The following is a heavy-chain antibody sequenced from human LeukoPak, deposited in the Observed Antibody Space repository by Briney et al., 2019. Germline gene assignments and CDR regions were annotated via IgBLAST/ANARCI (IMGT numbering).Heavy chain of an antibody. CDR3: ASYASGYNWLRV. Sequence: ASVKVSCKASGYTFTGYYMHWVRQAPGQGLEWMGWLNPKRGGTNYAQKFQGRVAMTRDTSITTAYMELSRLTSDDTAVYYCASYASGYNWLRVWGQGTLVTVSS. CDR2: LNPKRGGT. J-gene: IGHJ4*02. D-gene: IGHD1-1*01. V-gene: IGHV1-2*02. CDR1: GYTFTGYY.